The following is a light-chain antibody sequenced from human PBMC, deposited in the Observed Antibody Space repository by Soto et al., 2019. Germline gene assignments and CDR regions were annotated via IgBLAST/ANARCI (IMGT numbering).Light chain of an antibody. Sequence: EIALTQSPGTLSLSPGERATLSCRARQSVPSDLLAWYQQKPGQAPRLVIYAASRRATGIPDRFSGSGSGTDFTLTISRLEPEDFVVYFCHQYGRSPQTFGQGTKLDIK. V-gene: IGKV3-20*01. CDR1: QSVPSDL. CDR3: HQYGRSPQT. J-gene: IGKJ2*01. CDR2: AAS.